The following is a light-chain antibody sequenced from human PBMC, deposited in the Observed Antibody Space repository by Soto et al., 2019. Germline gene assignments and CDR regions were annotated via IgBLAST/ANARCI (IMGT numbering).Light chain of an antibody. CDR3: TSYAGGNKV. CDR1: SSDVGGYNY. Sequence: QSALTQPPSASGSPGQSVTISCTGTSSDVGGYNYVSWYQQHPGKVPKLMVYEVNKRPSGVPDRFSGSKSGNTASLTVSGLHAEDEADYYCTSYAGGNKVFGTGTKLTVL. CDR2: EVN. V-gene: IGLV2-8*01. J-gene: IGLJ1*01.